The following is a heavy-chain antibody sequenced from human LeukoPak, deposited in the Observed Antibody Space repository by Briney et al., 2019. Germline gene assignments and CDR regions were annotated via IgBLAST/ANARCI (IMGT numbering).Heavy chain of an antibody. J-gene: IGHJ4*02. D-gene: IGHD4-17*01. CDR3: TTGSYGDSREYYFDY. V-gene: IGHV3-15*01. CDR2: IKSKTDGWTT. CDR1: GFTFSNAW. Sequence: GGSLRLSCAASGFTFSNAWMSWVRQAPGKGLEWVGRIKSKTDGWTTDYAAPVKGRFTISRDDSKNTLYLQMNSLKTEDTAVYYCTTGSYGDSREYYFDYWGQGTLVTVSS.